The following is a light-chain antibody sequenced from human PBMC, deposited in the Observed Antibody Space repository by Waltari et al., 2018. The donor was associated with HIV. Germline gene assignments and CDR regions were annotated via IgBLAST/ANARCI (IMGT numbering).Light chain of an antibody. J-gene: IGLJ2*01. V-gene: IGLV2-14*01. CDR1: SSDVGGYNY. CDR3: CSYASSTTLDV. CDR2: EVS. Sequence: QSALTQPASVSGSPGQSITISCTGTSSDVGGYNYVSWYQQHPGKAPKLLIYEVSNRPSGISNRFYGYKSGNTASLTISGLQAEDEADYYCCSYASSTTLDVFGGGTKLTVL.